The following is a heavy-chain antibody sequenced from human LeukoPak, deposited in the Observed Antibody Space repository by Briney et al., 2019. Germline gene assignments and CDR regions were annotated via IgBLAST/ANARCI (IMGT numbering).Heavy chain of an antibody. J-gene: IGHJ2*01. CDR3: ARDRFDYDILTGYPSYWYFDL. CDR2: ISVYNGNT. D-gene: IGHD3-9*01. V-gene: IGHV1-18*01. CDR1: GYTFNNYG. Sequence: ASVKVSCKASGYTFNNYGITWVRQAPGQGLEWMGWISVYNGNTNYAQKLQGRVTMTTDTSTSTAYMELRSLRSDDTAVYYCARDRFDYDILTGYPSYWYFDLWGRGTLVTVSS.